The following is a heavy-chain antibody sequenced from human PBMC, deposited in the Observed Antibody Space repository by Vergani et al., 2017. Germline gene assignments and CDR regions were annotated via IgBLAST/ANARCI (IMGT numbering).Heavy chain of an antibody. CDR1: GGSISSSNW. CDR2: IYHSGST. D-gene: IGHD3-22*01. V-gene: IGHV4-4*02. J-gene: IGHJ4*02. CDR3: ARGDSSGYYPPRFDY. Sequence: QVQLQESGPGLVKPSGTLSLTCAVSGGSISSSNWWSWVRQPPGKGLEWIGEIYHSGSTTYNPSLKRRVTISVDKSKNQFSLKLSSVTAADTAVYYCARGDSSGYYPPRFDYWGQGTLVTVSS.